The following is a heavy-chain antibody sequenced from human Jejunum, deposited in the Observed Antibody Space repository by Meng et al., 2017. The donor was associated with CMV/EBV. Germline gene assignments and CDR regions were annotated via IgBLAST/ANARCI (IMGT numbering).Heavy chain of an antibody. D-gene: IGHD6-19*01. CDR1: RGSISSRNW. V-gene: IGHV4-4*02. Sequence: QVRLQGSGPGMVKTSGNLSLTCVVSRGSISSRNWWSWVRHPPGKGLEWIGEIYHSGSPNYNLSLKSRVTISVDKSKNQFSLKLSSVTAADTAVYYCASFPPPGKQWLVTDYWGQGTLVTVSS. CDR2: IYHSGSP. CDR3: ASFPPPGKQWLVTDY. J-gene: IGHJ4*02.